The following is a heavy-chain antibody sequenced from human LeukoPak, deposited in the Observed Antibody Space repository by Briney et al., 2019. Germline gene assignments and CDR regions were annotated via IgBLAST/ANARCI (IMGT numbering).Heavy chain of an antibody. J-gene: IGHJ4*02. CDR1: GYSFTSNY. CDR2: IYPRDGST. V-gene: IGHV1-46*01. Sequence: ASVKVSCKASGYSFTSNYIHWVRQAPGQGLEWMGMIYPRDGSTSYAQKFQGRVTVTRDTSTSTVHMELSDLRSEDTAVYYCARDQEAFDYWGQGTLVTVSS. CDR3: ARDQEAFDY.